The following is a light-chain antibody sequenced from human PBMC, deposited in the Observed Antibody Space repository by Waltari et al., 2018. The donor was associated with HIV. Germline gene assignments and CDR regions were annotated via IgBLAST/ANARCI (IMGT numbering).Light chain of an antibody. CDR2: RAF. J-gene: IGKJ1*01. CDR3: QQYNSYSLT. V-gene: IGKV1-5*03. CDR1: QSINTW. Sequence: IQMTQSPSTLSASVGDGVTITCRASQSINTWLAWYQQIPGKAPKLLIYRAFNLEDGVPSRFSGSGSGAEFTLTISSLQPDDFGTYYCQQYNSYSLTFGQGTKVEIK.